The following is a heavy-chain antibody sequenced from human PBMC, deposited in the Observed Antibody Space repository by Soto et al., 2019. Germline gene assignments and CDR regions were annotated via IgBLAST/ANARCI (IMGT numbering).Heavy chain of an antibody. CDR2: IYYSGST. CDR3: AREHYYGSGSYSN. V-gene: IGHV4-59*01. CDR1: GGSISSYY. D-gene: IGHD3-10*01. Sequence: ASETLSLTCTVSGGSISSYYWSWIRQPPGKGLEWIGYIYYSGSTNYNPSLKSRVTISVDTSKNQFSLKLSSVTAADTAVYYCAREHYYGSGSYSNWGQGTLVTVSS. J-gene: IGHJ4*02.